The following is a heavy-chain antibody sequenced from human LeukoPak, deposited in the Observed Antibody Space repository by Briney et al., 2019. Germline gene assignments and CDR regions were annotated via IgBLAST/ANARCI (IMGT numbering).Heavy chain of an antibody. CDR2: ISGSGGST. D-gene: IGHD2-2*02. CDR3: AKGPIPRPGYYMDV. J-gene: IGHJ6*03. Sequence: PGGSLRLSCAASGFTFSSYAMSWVRQAPGKGLEWVSAISGSGGSTYYADSVKGRFTISRDNSKYTLYLQMNSLRAEDTAVYYCAKGPIPRPGYYMDVWGKGATVTVSS. CDR1: GFTFSSYA. V-gene: IGHV3-23*01.